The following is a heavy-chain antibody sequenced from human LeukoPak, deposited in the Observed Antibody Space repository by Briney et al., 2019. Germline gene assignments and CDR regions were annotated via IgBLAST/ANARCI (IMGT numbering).Heavy chain of an antibody. D-gene: IGHD5-18*01. J-gene: IGHJ4*02. CDR2: ISRDGSDE. Sequence: PGRSLRLSCEASGFTLSDYAMHWVRQAPGKGLEWVSIISRDGSDENYADSVRGRFTISRDNSKNTLYLQLNSLRAEDTAAYYCAKGYHIYSYVVSFGHYWGQGTLVTVSS. V-gene: IGHV3-30*18. CDR3: AKGYHIYSYVVSFGHY. CDR1: GFTLSDYA.